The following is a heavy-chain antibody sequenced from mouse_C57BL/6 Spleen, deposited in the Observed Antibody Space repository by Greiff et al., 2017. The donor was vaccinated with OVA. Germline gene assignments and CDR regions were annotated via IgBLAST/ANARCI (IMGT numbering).Heavy chain of an antibody. CDR3: ARLVTTRYAMDC. D-gene: IGHD2-2*01. J-gene: IGHJ4*01. Sequence: QVQLQQPGAELVKPGASVKLSCKASGYTFTSYWMHWVKQRPGQGLEWIGMIHPNSGSTNYNEKFKSKATLTVDKSSSTAYMQLSSLTSEDSAVYYCARLVTTRYAMDCWGQGTSVTVSS. CDR1: GYTFTSYW. CDR2: IHPNSGST. V-gene: IGHV1-64*01.